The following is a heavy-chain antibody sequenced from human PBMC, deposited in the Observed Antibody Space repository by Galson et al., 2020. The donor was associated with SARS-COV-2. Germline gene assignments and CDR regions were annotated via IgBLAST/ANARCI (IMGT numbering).Heavy chain of an antibody. D-gene: IGHD3-22*01. CDR2: INPNSGGT. V-gene: IGHV1-2*02. CDR3: AREVNMIVVVITEFDY. Sequence: ASVKVSCKASGYTFTGYYMHWVRQAPGQGHEWMGWINPNSGGTNYAQKFQGRVTMTRDTSISTAYMELSRLRSDDTAVYYCAREVNMIVVVITEFDYWGQGTLVTVSS. J-gene: IGHJ4*02. CDR1: GYTFTGYY.